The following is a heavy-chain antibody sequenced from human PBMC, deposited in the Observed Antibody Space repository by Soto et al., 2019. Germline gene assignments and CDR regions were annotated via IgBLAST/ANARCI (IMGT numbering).Heavy chain of an antibody. J-gene: IGHJ5*02. CDR2: ISSSSSYI. CDR1: GLTLSTSS. D-gene: IGHD3-22*01. V-gene: IGHV3-21*01. Sequence: GSLRLSCAAVGLTLSTSSMNWVRQATGKGLEWVSSISSSSSYIYYADSVKGRFTISRDNAKNSLYLQMNSLRAEDTAVYYCARDQRYYDSSSWFDPWGQGTLVTVSS. CDR3: ARDQRYYDSSSWFDP.